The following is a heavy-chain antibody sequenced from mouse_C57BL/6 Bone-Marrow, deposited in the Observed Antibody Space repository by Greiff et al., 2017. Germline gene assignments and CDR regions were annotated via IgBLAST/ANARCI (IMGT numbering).Heavy chain of an antibody. D-gene: IGHD3-2*02. Sequence: VTLMESGPELVTPGASVKISCKASGYAFSSSWMNWVKQRPGKGLEWIGRIYPGDGDTNYNGKFKGKATLTADKSSSTAYMQLSSLTSEDSAVYFGARWDSSGYYYAMDYWGQGTSVTVSS. V-gene: IGHV1-82*01. CDR3: ARWDSSGYYYAMDY. CDR1: GYAFSSSW. J-gene: IGHJ4*01. CDR2: IYPGDGDT.